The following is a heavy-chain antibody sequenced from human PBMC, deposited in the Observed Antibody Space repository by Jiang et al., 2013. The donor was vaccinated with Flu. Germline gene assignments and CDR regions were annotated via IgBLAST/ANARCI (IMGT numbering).Heavy chain of an antibody. CDR2: IYYSGTT. V-gene: IGHV4-31*11. J-gene: IGHJ3*02. D-gene: IGHD3-16*01. CDR1: GGSISDGTDY. Sequence: SGPGLVKPSQTLSLTCAVSGGSISDGTDYWTWIRQRPGKGLEWIGHIYYSGTTSYNPSLKSRVTMSVDTSKNQFSLRLSSVTAADTAVYYCARVRIEVGETFDIWGQGTTVTVS. CDR3: ARVRIEVGETFDI.